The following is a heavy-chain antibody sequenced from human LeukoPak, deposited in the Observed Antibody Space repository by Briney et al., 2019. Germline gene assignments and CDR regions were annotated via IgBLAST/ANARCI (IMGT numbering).Heavy chain of an antibody. CDR2: IRYDGSNE. Sequence: PGGSLRLSCTTSGFSFSNFGMHWVRQAPDKGLEWLAFIRYDGSNEYSADSVKGRFTISRDNSRNTLFLQMDSLGSEDTAVYYCARDLGIFGDFDCWGQGTLVIVSS. J-gene: IGHJ4*02. V-gene: IGHV3-30*02. D-gene: IGHD3-3*01. CDR1: GFSFSNFG. CDR3: ARDLGIFGDFDC.